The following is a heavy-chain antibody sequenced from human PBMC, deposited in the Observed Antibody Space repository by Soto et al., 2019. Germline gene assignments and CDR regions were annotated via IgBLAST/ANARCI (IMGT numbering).Heavy chain of an antibody. V-gene: IGHV1-2*04. D-gene: IGHD5-18*01. J-gene: IGHJ6*02. Sequence: ASVKVSCKASGYTFTGYYMHWVRQAPGQGLEWKGWINPNSGGTNYAQNFQGWVTMTRDTSISTAYMELSRLRSDDTAVYYCARGGGYSYGYVYYYYYYGMDVWGQGTTVTVSS. CDR3: ARGGGYSYGYVYYYYYYGMDV. CDR1: GYTFTGYY. CDR2: INPNSGGT.